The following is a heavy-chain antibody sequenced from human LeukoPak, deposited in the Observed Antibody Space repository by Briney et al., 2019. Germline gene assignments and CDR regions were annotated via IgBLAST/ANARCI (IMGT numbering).Heavy chain of an antibody. D-gene: IGHD1-7*01. CDR2: IYTSGST. CDR1: GGSISSYY. Sequence: SETLSPTCTVSGGSISSYYWSWIRQPPGKGLEWIGYIYTSGSTNYNPSLKSRVTISVDTSKNQFSLKLSSVTAADTAVYYCARLRNWNYVFDYWGQGTLVTVSS. J-gene: IGHJ4*02. CDR3: ARLRNWNYVFDY. V-gene: IGHV4-4*09.